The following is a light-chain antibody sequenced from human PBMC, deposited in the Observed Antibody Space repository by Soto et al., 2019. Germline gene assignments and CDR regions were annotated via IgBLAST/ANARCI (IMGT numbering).Light chain of an antibody. J-gene: IGKJ2*01. CDR3: QQYGSAPWYT. V-gene: IGKV3-20*01. CDR1: QSVSSSY. CDR2: GAS. Sequence: EIVLTQSPGTLSLSPGERATLSCRASQSVSSSYLAWYQQKPGQAPRLLIYGASSRATGIPDRFSGSGSGTDFTLTLSRLEPEDFAVYYCQQYGSAPWYTLGQGTKLEIK.